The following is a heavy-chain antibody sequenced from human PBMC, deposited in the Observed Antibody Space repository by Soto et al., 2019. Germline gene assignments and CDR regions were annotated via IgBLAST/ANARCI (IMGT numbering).Heavy chain of an antibody. Sequence: QGQLVESGGGVVQPGRSLRLSCEASGFGLSNHGMHWVRQVPGKGLEWVAVIWSDGVTKFYVDSVKGRFTISRDGSKNTLYLQMDSLRAEDTAVYYCARGRQRWPQGYLDYWGQGTLVTVSP. J-gene: IGHJ4*02. CDR3: ARGRQRWPQGYLDY. D-gene: IGHD6-25*01. V-gene: IGHV3-33*01. CDR2: IWSDGVTK. CDR1: GFGLSNHG.